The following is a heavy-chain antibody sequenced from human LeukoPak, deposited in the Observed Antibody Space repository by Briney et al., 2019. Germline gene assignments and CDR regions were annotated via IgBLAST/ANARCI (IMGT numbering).Heavy chain of an antibody. J-gene: IGHJ6*03. D-gene: IGHD3-22*01. V-gene: IGHV4-59*01. CDR2: IYYSGST. CDR3: ARLSYYYDSSGYYPPGAYYYYYYMDV. CDR1: GGSISSYY. Sequence: TSETLSLTCTVSGGSISSYYWSGIRQPPGKGLEWIGYIYYSGSTNYNPSLKSRVTISVDTSKNQFSLKLSSVTAADTAVYYCARLSYYYDSSGYYPPGAYYYYYYMDVWGKGTTVTVSS.